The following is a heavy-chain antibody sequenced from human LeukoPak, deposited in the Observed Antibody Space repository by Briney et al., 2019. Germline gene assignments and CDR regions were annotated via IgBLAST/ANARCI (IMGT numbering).Heavy chain of an antibody. CDR1: GGSFSGYY. Sequence: SETLSHTCAVYGGSFSGYYWSWIRQPPGKGLEWIGEINHSGSTNYNPSLKSRVTISVDTSKNQFSLKLSSVTAADTAVYYCARVPMYYYDSSGSRYFQHWGQGTLVTVSS. CDR2: INHSGST. D-gene: IGHD3-22*01. V-gene: IGHV4-34*01. CDR3: ARVPMYYYDSSGSRYFQH. J-gene: IGHJ1*01.